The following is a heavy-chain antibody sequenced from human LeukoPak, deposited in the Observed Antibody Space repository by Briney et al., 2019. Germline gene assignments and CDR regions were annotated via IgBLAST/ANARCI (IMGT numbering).Heavy chain of an antibody. J-gene: IGHJ4*02. CDR2: MNYDGSEK. Sequence: GGSLRLSCAASGFTFSSYWMSWVRQAPGKGLEWVANMNYDGSEKYYVDSGKGRFTISRDKAKNSLYLQMNSLRAEDTAVYYCARDIEAAGLFLDYWGQGTLVTVSS. V-gene: IGHV3-7*01. CDR1: GFTFSSYW. D-gene: IGHD6-13*01. CDR3: ARDIEAAGLFLDY.